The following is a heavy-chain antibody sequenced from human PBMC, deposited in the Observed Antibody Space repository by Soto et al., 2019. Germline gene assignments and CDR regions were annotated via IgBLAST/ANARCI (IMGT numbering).Heavy chain of an antibody. Sequence: SETLSLTCTVSGGSISSGGYYWSWIRQHPGKGLEWIGYIYHSGNTYYNPSLKSRVTISVDTSKNQFSLNLSSVTAADTAVYYCAKQHPRASGPRFDPWGQGSLVTVSS. J-gene: IGHJ5*02. CDR3: AKQHPRASGPRFDP. V-gene: IGHV4-61*08. CDR2: IYHSGNT. CDR1: GGSISSGGYY. D-gene: IGHD1-1*01.